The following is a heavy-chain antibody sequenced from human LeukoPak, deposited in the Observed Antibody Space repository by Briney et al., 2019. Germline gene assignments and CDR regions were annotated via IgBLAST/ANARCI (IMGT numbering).Heavy chain of an antibody. CDR1: GFTFRNYV. D-gene: IGHD3-10*01. Sequence: GGSLRLSCAASGFTFRNYVIHWVRQAPGKGLEWVAVTSSDLNVKLYADSVKGRFTVSRDNSRSTPYLQMNSLRPEDTAIYYCAREGYYGSGSPPSLYFDYWGQGTLVTVSS. CDR3: AREGYYGSGSPPSLYFDY. V-gene: IGHV3-30-3*01. CDR2: TSSDLNVK. J-gene: IGHJ4*02.